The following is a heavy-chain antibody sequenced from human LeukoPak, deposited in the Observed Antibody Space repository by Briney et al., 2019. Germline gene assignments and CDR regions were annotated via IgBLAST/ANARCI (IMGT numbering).Heavy chain of an antibody. CDR1: GFTVSSNY. J-gene: IGHJ6*03. CDR3: ARVLSGRGSLYYYYYYMDV. V-gene: IGHV3-53*01. D-gene: IGHD3-10*01. Sequence: GSLRLSRAASGFTVSSNYMSWVRQAPGKGLEWVSVTYSGGRTYYADSVKGRFTISRDNSKNTLYLQMNCLRAEDTAVYYCARVLSGRGSLYYYYYYMDVWGKGTTVTVSS. CDR2: TYSGGRT.